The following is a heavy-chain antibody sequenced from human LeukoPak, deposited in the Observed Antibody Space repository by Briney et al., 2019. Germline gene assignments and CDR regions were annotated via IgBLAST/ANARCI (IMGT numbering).Heavy chain of an antibody. D-gene: IGHD2-15*01. Sequence: SETLSLTCTVSGGSISSYYWSWIRQPAGKGLEWIGRIYTSGSTNYNPSLKSRVTMSVDTSKNQFSLKLSSVTAADTAVYYCARDRWVVAARNGGYHYYYYMDVWGKGTTVTVSS. CDR1: GGSISSYY. J-gene: IGHJ6*03. CDR3: ARDRWVVAARNGGYHYYYYMDV. V-gene: IGHV4-4*07. CDR2: IYTSGST.